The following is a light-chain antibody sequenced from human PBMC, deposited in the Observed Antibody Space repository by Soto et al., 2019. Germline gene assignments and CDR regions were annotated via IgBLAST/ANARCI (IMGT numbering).Light chain of an antibody. V-gene: IGKV1-9*01. CDR3: QQLDTLPFT. CDR1: HDISTF. CDR2: EAS. Sequence: DIQLTQSPSLLSASIGDRVTITCRASHDISTFLAWYQQKPGKAPKLLIYEASTLQSGVPSRFSGSGSGTACTLTISGLLPEDFAAYHCQQLDTLPFTFGQGTRL. J-gene: IGKJ5*01.